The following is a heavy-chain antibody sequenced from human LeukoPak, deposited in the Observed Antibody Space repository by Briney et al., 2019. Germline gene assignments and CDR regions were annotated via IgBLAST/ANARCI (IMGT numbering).Heavy chain of an antibody. Sequence: SETLSLTCTASGASVSSYYWGWIRQPPGKGLEWIGYILNTGSANYNPSLKSRVTISIDTSKNQFSLKLTSVTAADTAVYYCARDKALRNWYFDLWGRGTLATVSS. CDR2: ILNTGSA. J-gene: IGHJ2*01. CDR1: GASVSSYY. CDR3: ARDKALRNWYFDL. V-gene: IGHV4-59*02.